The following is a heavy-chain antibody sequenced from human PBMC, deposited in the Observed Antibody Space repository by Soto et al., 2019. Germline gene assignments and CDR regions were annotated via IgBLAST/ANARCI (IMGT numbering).Heavy chain of an antibody. CDR1: GYSFTSYW. V-gene: IGHV5-51*01. J-gene: IGHJ6*02. CDR2: IYPGDSDT. CDR3: ARHGHYGSGSYYKSYYYYGMDV. D-gene: IGHD3-10*01. Sequence: RGESLKLSCKGSGYSFTSYWIGWVRQMPGKGLEWMGIIYPGDSDTRYSPSFQGQVTISADKSISTAYLQWSSLKASDTAMYYCARHGHYGSGSYYKSYYYYGMDVWGQGTTVTVSS.